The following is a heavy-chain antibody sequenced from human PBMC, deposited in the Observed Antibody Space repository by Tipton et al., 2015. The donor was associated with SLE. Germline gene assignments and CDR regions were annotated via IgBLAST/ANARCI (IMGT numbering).Heavy chain of an antibody. D-gene: IGHD2-15*01. V-gene: IGHV4-39*07. CDR3: ARTMGGGSCSGGSCFEPFDY. CDR2: IFSNGYT. CDR1: GGSISSSSYY. J-gene: IGHJ4*02. Sequence: TLSLTCTVSGGSISSSSYYWGWVRQPPGKGLEWIGYIFSNGYTYYNPSLKSRVTMSVDTSKNQFSLRLSSVTAVDTAVYYCARTMGGGSCSGGSCFEPFDYWGQGALVTVFS.